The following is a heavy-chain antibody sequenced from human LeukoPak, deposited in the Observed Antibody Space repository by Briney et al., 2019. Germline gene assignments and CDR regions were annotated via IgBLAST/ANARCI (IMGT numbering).Heavy chain of an antibody. CDR1: GSTFSDHY. CDR2: IRNRARGYTT. D-gene: IGHD6-19*01. J-gene: IGHJ4*02. Sequence: GGSLRLSCVLSGSTFSDHYLDWVRQAPGKRPEWVARIRNRARGYTTEYAASAKGRFTISRDDSESSLHLQMNSLQTEDTAVYYCATETKDSSAWYYFDYWGQGALVTVSS. V-gene: IGHV3-72*01. CDR3: ATETKDSSAWYYFDY.